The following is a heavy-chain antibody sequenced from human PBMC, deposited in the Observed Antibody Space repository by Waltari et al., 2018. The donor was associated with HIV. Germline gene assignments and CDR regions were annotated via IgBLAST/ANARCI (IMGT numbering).Heavy chain of an antibody. Sequence: QVQLVQSGAEVKKPGASVKVSCKASGYTFTSYDINWVRQATGQGLEWMGWMNPNSGNTGYAQKFQGRVTMTRNTSISTAYMELSSLRSEDTAVYYCGLSNDQSGSFDYWGQGTLVTVSS. CDR1: GYTFTSYD. V-gene: IGHV1-8*01. CDR2: MNPNSGNT. J-gene: IGHJ4*02. D-gene: IGHD1-26*01. CDR3: GLSNDQSGSFDY.